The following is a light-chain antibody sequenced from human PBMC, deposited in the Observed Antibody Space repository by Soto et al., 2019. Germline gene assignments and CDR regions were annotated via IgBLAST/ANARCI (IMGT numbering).Light chain of an antibody. CDR1: QSISSY. J-gene: IGKJ1*01. CDR2: AAS. V-gene: IGKV1-39*01. Sequence: DIQMTQSPSSLSASVGDRVTITCRASQSISSYLNWYQQKPGKAPKLLIYAASSLQSGVPSRFSGSGSGTDFTLTISSLQPEDFATYCCHQIYSTAPERWTFGQGTKVEIK. CDR3: HQIYSTAPERWT.